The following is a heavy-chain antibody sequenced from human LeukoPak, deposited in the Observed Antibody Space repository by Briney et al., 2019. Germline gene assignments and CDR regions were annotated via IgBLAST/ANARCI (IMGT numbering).Heavy chain of an antibody. CDR1: GFTFSSYS. J-gene: IGHJ3*02. CDR3: ARGNTDIRAAPDAFDI. V-gene: IGHV3-21*01. D-gene: IGHD2-15*01. Sequence: PGGSLRLSCAASGFTFSSYSMNWVRQAPGKGLEWVSSISSSSSYIYYADSVKGRFTISRDNAKNSLYLQMNSLRAEDTAVYYCARGNTDIRAAPDAFDIWGQGTMVTVSS. CDR2: ISSSSSYI.